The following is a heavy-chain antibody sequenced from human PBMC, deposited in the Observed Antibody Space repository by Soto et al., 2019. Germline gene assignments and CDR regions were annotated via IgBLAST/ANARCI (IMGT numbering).Heavy chain of an antibody. J-gene: IGHJ4*02. D-gene: IGHD3-9*01. CDR1: GYTFTSYG. CDR2: ISAYNGNT. Sequence: ASVKVSCKASGYTFTSYGISWVRQAPGQGLEWMGWISAYNGNTNYAQKLQGRVTMTTDTSTSTAYMELRSLRSDDTAVYYCARDRILTGYSHFDVWGQGTLVTVAS. CDR3: ARDRILTGYSHFDV. V-gene: IGHV1-18*01.